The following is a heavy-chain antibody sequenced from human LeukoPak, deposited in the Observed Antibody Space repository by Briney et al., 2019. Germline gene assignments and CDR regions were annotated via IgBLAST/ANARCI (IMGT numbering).Heavy chain of an antibody. J-gene: IGHJ4*02. D-gene: IGHD2-15*01. CDR1: GFSISNGYY. V-gene: IGHV4-61*01. CDR3: ARASGSSHYTWDY. CDR2: IYYSGST. Sequence: PSETLSLTCAVSGFSISNGYYWTWIRQPPGKGLEWIGYIYYSGSTNYNPSLKSRVTISVDTSKNQFSLKLSSVTAADTAVYYCARASGSSHYTWDYWGQGTLVTVSS.